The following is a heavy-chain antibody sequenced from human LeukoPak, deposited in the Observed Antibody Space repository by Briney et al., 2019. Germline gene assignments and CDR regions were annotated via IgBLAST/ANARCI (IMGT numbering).Heavy chain of an antibody. D-gene: IGHD2-15*01. Sequence: GGSLRLSCAASGFTFSSYAMHWVRQAPGKGLEWVAVISYDGSNKYYADSVEGRFTISRDNSKNTLYLQMNSLRAEDTAVYYCARGYCSGGSCSTIDYWGQGTLVTVSS. CDR2: ISYDGSNK. J-gene: IGHJ4*02. CDR3: ARGYCSGGSCSTIDY. V-gene: IGHV3-30-3*01. CDR1: GFTFSSYA.